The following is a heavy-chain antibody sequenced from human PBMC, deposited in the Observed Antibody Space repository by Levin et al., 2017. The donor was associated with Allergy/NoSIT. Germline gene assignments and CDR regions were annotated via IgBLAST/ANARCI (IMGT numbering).Heavy chain of an antibody. CDR3: ARPRSSSSGFFASENWFDP. Sequence: SQTLSLTCTVSGGSISSSSYYWGWIRQPPGKGLEWIGSIYYSGSTYYNPSLKSRVTISVDTSKNQFSLKLSSVTAADTAVYYCARPRSSSSGFFASENWFDPWGQGTLVTVSS. J-gene: IGHJ5*02. V-gene: IGHV4-39*01. CDR1: GGSISSSSYY. D-gene: IGHD6-6*01. CDR2: IYYSGST.